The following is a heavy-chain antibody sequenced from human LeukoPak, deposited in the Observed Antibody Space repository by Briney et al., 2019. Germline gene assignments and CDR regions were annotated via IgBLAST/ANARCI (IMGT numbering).Heavy chain of an antibody. CDR2: INHSGST. J-gene: IGHJ5*02. V-gene: IGHV4-34*01. CDR3: ARGVVLWFGEGGSNWFDP. D-gene: IGHD3-10*01. CDR1: GGSFSGYY. Sequence: SETLSLTCAVYGGSFSGYYWSWIRQPPGKGLEWIGEINHSGSTNYNPSLKSRVTISVDTSKNQFSLKLSSVTAADTAVYYCARGVVLWFGEGGSNWFDPWGQGTLVTVSS.